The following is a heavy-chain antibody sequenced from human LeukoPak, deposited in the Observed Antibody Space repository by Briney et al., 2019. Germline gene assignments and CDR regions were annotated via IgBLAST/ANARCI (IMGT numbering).Heavy chain of an antibody. CDR2: IYTTGDT. CDR3: ARATPVGGVRFDY. V-gene: IGHV4-4*09. J-gene: IGHJ4*02. CDR1: GASISNYY. Sequence: SETLSLTCTVSGASISNYYWSWIRQPPGKGLEWIGSIYTTGDTRYNPSLKSRVTISVDTSKNQFSLKLSSVTAADTAVYYCARATPVGGVRFDYWGQGTLVTVSS. D-gene: IGHD3-16*01.